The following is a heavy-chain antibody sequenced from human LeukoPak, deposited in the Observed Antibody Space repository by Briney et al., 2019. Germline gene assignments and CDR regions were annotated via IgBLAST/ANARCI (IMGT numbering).Heavy chain of an antibody. D-gene: IGHD1-14*01. CDR3: ARGGPLGITRINY. CDR1: GGSISNHY. J-gene: IGHJ4*02. CDR2: IYYSGST. Sequence: SETLSLTCTVSGGSISNHYWSWIRQPPGKGLEWIGYIYYSGSTNYNPSLKSRVTISVDTSKNQFSLKLNSVTAADTAVYYCARGGPLGITRINYWGQGTLVTVSS. V-gene: IGHV4-59*11.